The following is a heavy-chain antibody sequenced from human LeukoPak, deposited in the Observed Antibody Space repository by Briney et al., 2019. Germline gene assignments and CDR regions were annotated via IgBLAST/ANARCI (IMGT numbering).Heavy chain of an antibody. J-gene: IGHJ4*02. CDR2: ISGNNDNP. Sequence: ASVKVSCKASGYTFSNFGINWVRQAPGQGLEWMGWISGNNDNPNYGQKFQGRFALTTDSSTSTAYMELRNLRSDDTAVYYCARYKHHNYFDYWGRGTLVTVSS. CDR3: ARYKHHNYFDY. CDR1: GYTFSNFG. D-gene: IGHD1-1*01. V-gene: IGHV1-18*01.